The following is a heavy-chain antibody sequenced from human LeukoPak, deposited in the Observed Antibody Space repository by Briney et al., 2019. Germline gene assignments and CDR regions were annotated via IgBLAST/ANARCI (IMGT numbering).Heavy chain of an antibody. Sequence: ASVKVSCKASGGTFSSYAISWVRQAPGQGLEWMGGIIPIFGTANYAQKFQGRVTITADESTSTAYMELSSLRSEDTAVYYCARYRSGGSCPYYYYGMDVWGKGTTVTVSS. CDR1: GGTFSSYA. J-gene: IGHJ6*04. V-gene: IGHV1-69*01. CDR2: IIPIFGTA. CDR3: ARYRSGGSCPYYYYGMDV. D-gene: IGHD2-15*01.